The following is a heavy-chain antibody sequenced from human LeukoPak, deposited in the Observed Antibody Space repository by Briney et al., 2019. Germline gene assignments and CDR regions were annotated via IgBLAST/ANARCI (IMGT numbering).Heavy chain of an antibody. CDR3: ARHMTVTYDAFDI. V-gene: IGHV4-4*02. CDR2: IYHSGST. J-gene: IGHJ3*02. CDR1: GGSISSNNW. D-gene: IGHD3-22*01. Sequence: SETLSLTCAVSGGSISSNNWWSWVRRPPGKGLEWIGEIYHSGSTNYNPSLKSRVTISVDTSERQFSLKLSSVTAADTAAYYCARHMTVTYDAFDIWGQGTMVTVSS.